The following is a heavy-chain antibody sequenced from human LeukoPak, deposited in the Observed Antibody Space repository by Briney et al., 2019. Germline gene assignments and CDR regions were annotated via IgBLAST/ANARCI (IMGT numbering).Heavy chain of an antibody. J-gene: IGHJ4*02. CDR2: IIPIFGTA. CDR1: GGTFSSYA. CDR3: ARDPGGLNYFDY. Sequence: ASVKVSCKASGGTFSSYAISWVRQAPGQGLEWMGGIIPIFGTANYAQKFQGRVTITTDVSTSTAYMELSSLRSEDTAVYYCARDPGGLNYFDYWGQGTLVTVSS. D-gene: IGHD3-10*01. V-gene: IGHV1-69*05.